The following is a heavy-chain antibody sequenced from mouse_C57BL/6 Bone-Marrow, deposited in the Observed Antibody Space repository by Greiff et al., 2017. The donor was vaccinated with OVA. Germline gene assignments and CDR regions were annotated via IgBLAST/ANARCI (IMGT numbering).Heavy chain of an antibody. CDR3: ARLDWDFDY. Sequence: VQLQQPGAELVMPGASVKLSCKASGYTFTSYWMHWVKQRPGQGLEWIGEIDPSDSYTNYNQKFKGKSTLTVDKSSSTAYMQLSSLTSEDSAVYYCARLDWDFDYWGQGTTLTVSS. CDR2: IDPSDSYT. D-gene: IGHD4-1*01. J-gene: IGHJ2*01. V-gene: IGHV1-69*01. CDR1: GYTFTSYW.